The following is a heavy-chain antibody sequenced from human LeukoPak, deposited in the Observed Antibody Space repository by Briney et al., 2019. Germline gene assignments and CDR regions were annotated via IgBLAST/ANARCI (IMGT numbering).Heavy chain of an antibody. J-gene: IGHJ4*02. CDR2: ISGYNANT. V-gene: IGHV1-18*01. D-gene: IGHD6-19*01. CDR1: GYTFTSYG. CDR3: AGPRVAGSFDY. Sequence: ASVKVSCKTSGYTFTSYGISWVRQAPGQGLEWMGWISGYNANTNYGQKFQGRVTMTIDTSTTTVYMELRSLRSDDTAVYYCAGPRVAGSFDYWGQGTLVTVSS.